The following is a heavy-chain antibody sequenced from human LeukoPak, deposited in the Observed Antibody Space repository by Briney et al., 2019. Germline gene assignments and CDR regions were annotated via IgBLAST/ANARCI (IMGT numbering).Heavy chain of an antibody. Sequence: GASVKVSCKASGYTFTSYAMHWVRQAPGQRLEWMGWINAGNGNTKYSQKFQGRVTITRDTSASTAYMELSSLRSEDTAVYYCARDRGNSHYYYGMDVWGQGTTVTVSS. CDR1: GYTFTSYA. V-gene: IGHV1-3*01. CDR3: ARDRGNSHYYYGMDV. J-gene: IGHJ6*02. CDR2: INAGNGNT. D-gene: IGHD4-23*01.